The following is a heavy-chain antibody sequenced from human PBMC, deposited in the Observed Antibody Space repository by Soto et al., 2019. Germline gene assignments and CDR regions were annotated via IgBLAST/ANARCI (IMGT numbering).Heavy chain of an antibody. CDR3: ARLPGVRGVFDGFNV. V-gene: IGHV5-51*01. Sequence: PXESLKISSKGSGYSFAGYWIGWVRQMPGKGLDWMGVIYPGDSDTRYSPSFHGQVTISADKSISTAYLQWSSLKASDTALYFCARLPGVRGVFDGFNVWGQGTMVTVSS. CDR2: IYPGDSDT. J-gene: IGHJ3*01. D-gene: IGHD3-10*01. CDR1: GYSFAGYW.